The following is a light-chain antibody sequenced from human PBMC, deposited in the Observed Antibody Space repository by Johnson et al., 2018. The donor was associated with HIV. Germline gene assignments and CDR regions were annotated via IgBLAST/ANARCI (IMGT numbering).Light chain of an antibody. CDR1: NSNIGKSS. V-gene: IGLV1-51*01. J-gene: IGLJ1*01. CDR3: LAWDTSLRAYV. CDR2: DNN. Sequence: QSVLTQPPSVSAAPGQKVTISCSGSNSNIGKSSVSWYQQFPGTAPKLLIYDNNKRPSGIPDRFSGSKSGTSATLGITGLQTGDEADYYCLAWDTSLRAYVFVTGTKVTVL.